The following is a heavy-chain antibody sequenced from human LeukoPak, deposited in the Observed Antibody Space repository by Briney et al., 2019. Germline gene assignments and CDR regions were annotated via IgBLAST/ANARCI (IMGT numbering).Heavy chain of an antibody. CDR3: ARHEVRGIESWFYP. J-gene: IGHJ5*02. V-gene: IGHV4-59*08. D-gene: IGHD3-10*01. Sequence: PSETLSLTCTVSGGSISSYYWSWIRQPPGKGLEWIGYIYYSGSTNYNPSLKSRVTISVETSKNQFSLKLSSVTAADTAVYYCARHEVRGIESWFYPWGQGTLVTVSS. CDR2: IYYSGST. CDR1: GGSISSYY.